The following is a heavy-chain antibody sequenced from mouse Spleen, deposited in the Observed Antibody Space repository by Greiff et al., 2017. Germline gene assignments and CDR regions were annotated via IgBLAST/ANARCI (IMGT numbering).Heavy chain of an antibody. CDR1: GYTFSSYW. CDR2: ILPGSGST. J-gene: IGHJ3*01. Sequence: VKLQQSGAELMKPGASVKISCKATGYTFSSYWIEWVKQRPGHGLEWIGEILPGSGSTNYNEKFKGKATFTADTSSNTAYMQLSSLTSEDSAVYYCARLLRLRGFAYWGQGTLVTVSA. V-gene: IGHV1-9*01. CDR3: ARLLRLRGFAY. D-gene: IGHD1-2*01.